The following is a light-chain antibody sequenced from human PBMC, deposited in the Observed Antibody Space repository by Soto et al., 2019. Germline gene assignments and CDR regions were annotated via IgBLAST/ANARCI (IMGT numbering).Light chain of an antibody. Sequence: DIQMTQSPSTLSASVGDRVTITCRASQSISSWLAWYQQKPGKAPKLLIYKASSLESGVPSRFSGGGSGTEFTLTISSLQPDDFATYYCQQYNNYPWTFGQGTKVEFK. CDR2: KAS. V-gene: IGKV1-5*03. CDR3: QQYNNYPWT. J-gene: IGKJ1*01. CDR1: QSISSW.